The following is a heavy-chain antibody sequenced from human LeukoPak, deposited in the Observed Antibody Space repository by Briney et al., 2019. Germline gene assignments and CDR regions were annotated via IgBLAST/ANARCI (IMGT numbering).Heavy chain of an antibody. J-gene: IGHJ4*02. CDR1: GFMLNVYY. Sequence: GGSLRLSCEASGFMLNVYYMSWFRLAPGKGLEWIGYISPTGSYTTYADSVKGRFTISRDNSRDTVYLQMNSQRAEDTSVYYCARDNYGFDYWGQETLVTVSS. V-gene: IGHV3-11*06. D-gene: IGHD3-16*01. CDR2: ISPTGSYT. CDR3: ARDNYGFDY.